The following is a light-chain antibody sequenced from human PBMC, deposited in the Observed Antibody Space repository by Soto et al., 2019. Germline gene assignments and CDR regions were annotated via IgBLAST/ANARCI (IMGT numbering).Light chain of an antibody. J-gene: IGKJ5*01. Sequence: DIQMTQSPSTLSASVGDRVPITCRASQSLNNDLAWYQQKPGKAPNLLIYDASTLERGVPSRFSGTGSGTEFTLAINSLQPDDFATYYCQQYHRSSITCGQGTRLEIK. CDR2: DAS. V-gene: IGKV1-5*01. CDR3: QQYHRSSIT. CDR1: QSLNND.